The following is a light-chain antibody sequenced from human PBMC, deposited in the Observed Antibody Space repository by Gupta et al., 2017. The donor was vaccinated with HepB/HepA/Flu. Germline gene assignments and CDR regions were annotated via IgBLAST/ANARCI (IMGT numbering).Light chain of an antibody. V-gene: IGKV3-11*01. CDR1: QSVSSY. CDR2: DAS. CDR3: QQRINWPSWT. Sequence: EIVLTQSPATLSLSPGERATLSCMASQSVSSYLAWYQQQPGQAPRLLIYDASNRATGIPARFSGSGSWTDFTLTISSLEPEDFAVYYCQQRINWPSWTFGQGTKVEIK. J-gene: IGKJ1*01.